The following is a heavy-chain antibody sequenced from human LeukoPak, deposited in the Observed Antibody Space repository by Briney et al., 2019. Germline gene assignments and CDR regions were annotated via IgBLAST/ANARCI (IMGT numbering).Heavy chain of an antibody. CDR3: ASGLVVAGAICYCER. CDR2: INHSGST. D-gene: IGHD2-15*01. J-gene: IGHJ4*02. Sequence: PSETLSLTCAVYGGSFSSYYWSWIRQPPGKGLEWIGEINHSGSTNYNPSLKSRVTIPVDTSKNQFFLELASVTAADTAVYCCASGLVVAGAICYCERWGEGTVDTVSS. CDR1: GGSFSSYY. V-gene: IGHV4-34*01.